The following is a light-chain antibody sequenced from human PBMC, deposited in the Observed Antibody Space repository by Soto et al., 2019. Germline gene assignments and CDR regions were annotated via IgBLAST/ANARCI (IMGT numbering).Light chain of an antibody. CDR3: QQREDWPRA. J-gene: IGKJ4*01. V-gene: IGKV3-11*01. Sequence: EIVLTQSPATLSLSPGERATLSCRASQSVGDYLGWYQQKPGQAPRLLIYDASQKATGVPARFSASGSGTDFTLTVSSLEHEDFAIYYCQQREDWPRAFGGGTKVEFK. CDR1: QSVGDY. CDR2: DAS.